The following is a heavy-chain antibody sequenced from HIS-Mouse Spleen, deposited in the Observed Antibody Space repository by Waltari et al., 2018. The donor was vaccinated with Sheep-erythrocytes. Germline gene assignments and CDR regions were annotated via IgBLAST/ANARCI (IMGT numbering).Heavy chain of an antibody. CDR3: ALGTGVGSAFDI. J-gene: IGHJ3*02. CDR2: ISGSGGST. CDR1: GFPFSSYA. V-gene: IGHV3-23*01. D-gene: IGHD1-26*01. Sequence: EVQLLESGGGLVQPGGSLRLSCAASGFPFSSYAMSWVRQAPGKGLEWVSAISGSGGSTYYADSVKGRFTISRDNSKNTLYLQMNSLRAEDTAVYYCALGTGVGSAFDIWGQGTMVTVSS.